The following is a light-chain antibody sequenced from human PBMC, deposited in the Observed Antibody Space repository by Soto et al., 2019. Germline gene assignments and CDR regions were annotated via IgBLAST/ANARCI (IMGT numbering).Light chain of an antibody. CDR3: QQYDTYGAWT. CDR1: KGLITW. J-gene: IGKJ1*01. Sequence: DIQMTQSPSTLSASVGDRVTITCRAGKGLITWLAWYQQKPGKAPKLLIYRASSLESGVPSRFSGSASGTEFTLTITSLQPDDFATYYCQQYDTYGAWTFGQGTKVEIK. CDR2: RAS. V-gene: IGKV1-5*03.